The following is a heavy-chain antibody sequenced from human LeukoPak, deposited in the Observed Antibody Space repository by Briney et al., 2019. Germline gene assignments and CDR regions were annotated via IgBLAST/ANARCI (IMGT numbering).Heavy chain of an antibody. CDR3: ASRSALIAVAGRRTYYFDY. J-gene: IGHJ4*02. CDR1: GGSISSSSYY. CDR2: IYYSGST. D-gene: IGHD6-19*01. V-gene: IGHV4-39*01. Sequence: SETLSLTCTVSGGSISSSSYYWGWIRQPPGKGLGWIGSIYYSGSTYYNPSLKSRVTISVDTSKNQFSLKLSSVTAADTAVYYCASRSALIAVAGRRTYYFDYWGQGTLVTVSS.